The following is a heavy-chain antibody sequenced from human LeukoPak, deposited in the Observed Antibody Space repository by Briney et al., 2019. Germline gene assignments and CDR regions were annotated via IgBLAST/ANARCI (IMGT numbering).Heavy chain of an antibody. D-gene: IGHD3-22*01. CDR3: AKRDYYDSSGFSPLFQH. CDR2: ISGDTGST. J-gene: IGHJ1*01. V-gene: IGHV3-23*01. Sequence: GGSLRLSCAASGFTFSGYAMSWLCQAPGEGLEFVSAISGDTGSTFYADSVKGRFTVSRDNSQNTLYLQLNSLRAEDTAVYYCAKRDYYDSSGFSPLFQHWGQGTLVTVSS. CDR1: GFTFSGYA.